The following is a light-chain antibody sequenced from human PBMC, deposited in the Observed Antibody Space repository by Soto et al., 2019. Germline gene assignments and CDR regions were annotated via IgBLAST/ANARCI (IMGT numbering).Light chain of an antibody. CDR2: SAS. Sequence: DIPMTQSPSSLSASVGDRVTITCRASQNINNYLNWYQQKPGKAPKLLIYSASSLQSGVPSRFSGRGSETYFTLTISSLQPEDFATYYCQQSYSTLWTFGQGTKVEI. CDR1: QNINNY. V-gene: IGKV1-39*01. CDR3: QQSYSTLWT. J-gene: IGKJ1*01.